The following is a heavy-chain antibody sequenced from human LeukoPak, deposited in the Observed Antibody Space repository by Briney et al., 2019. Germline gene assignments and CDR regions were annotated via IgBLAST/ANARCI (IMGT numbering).Heavy chain of an antibody. D-gene: IGHD3-10*01. CDR2: IREDGNEK. V-gene: IGHV3-7*01. CDR1: GFTFSSYW. CDR3: ARDLAGHYYGSGSSFDY. J-gene: IGHJ4*02. Sequence: GGSLRLSCAASGFTFSSYWMSWVRQAPGKELEWVANIREDGNEKYYADSVKGQPTISRDNAKNSLFLQMDSLRAEDTAVYYCARDLAGHYYGSGSSFDYWGQGTLVTVSS.